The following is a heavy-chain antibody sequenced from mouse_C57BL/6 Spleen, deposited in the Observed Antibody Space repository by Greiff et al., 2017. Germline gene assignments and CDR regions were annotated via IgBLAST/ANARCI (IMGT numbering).Heavy chain of an antibody. Sequence: QVQLQQPGAELVMPGASVKLSCKASGYTFTSYWMHWVKQRPGQGLEWIGEIDPSDSYTNYNQKFKGKSTLTVDKSSSTAYMQLSSLTSEDSAVYYCARGDDGCPFDYWGQGTTLTVSS. D-gene: IGHD2-3*01. CDR2: IDPSDSYT. CDR3: ARGDDGCPFDY. J-gene: IGHJ2*01. V-gene: IGHV1-69*01. CDR1: GYTFTSYW.